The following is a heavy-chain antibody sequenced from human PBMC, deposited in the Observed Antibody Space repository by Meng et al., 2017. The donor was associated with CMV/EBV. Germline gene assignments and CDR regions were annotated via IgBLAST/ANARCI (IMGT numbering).Heavy chain of an antibody. CDR2: IYASGTA. CDR3: ARDRGKLMYYFDY. J-gene: IGHJ4*02. Sequence: GESLKISCAASGFTVSSSYMNWVRQAPGKGPEWVSIIYASGTAYYADSVKGRFTISRDNLKNTLYLQMDSLRAEDTAVYYCARDRGKLMYYFDYWGQGTLVTVSS. CDR1: GFTVSSSY. D-gene: IGHD3-10*01. V-gene: IGHV3-53*01.